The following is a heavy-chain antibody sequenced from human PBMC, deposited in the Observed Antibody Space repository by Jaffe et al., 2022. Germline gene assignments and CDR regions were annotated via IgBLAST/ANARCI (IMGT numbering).Heavy chain of an antibody. CDR2: ISSGSGTI. D-gene: IGHD3-9*01. V-gene: IGHV3-48*01. Sequence: EVQLVESGGGLVQPGGSLRLSCAASGFTFSDYNMNWVRQAPGKGLECVAHISSGSGTIHYTDSVKGRFTISRDNAKNSLYLQMNSLRPEDTAVYFCARGDWEFDYWGQGTLVTVSS. CDR3: ARGDWEFDY. CDR1: GFTFSDYN. J-gene: IGHJ4*02.